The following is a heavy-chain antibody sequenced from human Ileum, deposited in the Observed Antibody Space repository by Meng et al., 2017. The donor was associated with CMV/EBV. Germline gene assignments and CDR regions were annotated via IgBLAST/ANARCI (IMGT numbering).Heavy chain of an antibody. V-gene: IGHV1-2*02. J-gene: IGHJ4*02. CDR2: INPNSGDT. CDR1: GSSFTDDY. Sequence: QVQLVHSGAELEQPGASVKVSCKASGSSFTDDYILWLRRAPGQGLEWMGWINPNSGDTNYAQTFQDRVTVTRDTSINTVYMDFRGLTSDDTAMYYCVRGANYASYRVDYWGQGTLVTVSS. D-gene: IGHD2-2*01. CDR3: VRGANYASYRVDY.